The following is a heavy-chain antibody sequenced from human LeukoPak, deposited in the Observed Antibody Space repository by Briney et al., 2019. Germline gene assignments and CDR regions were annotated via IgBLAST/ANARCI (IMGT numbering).Heavy chain of an antibody. CDR1: GGSISSVDYY. CDR2: IYYSGST. D-gene: IGHD4-17*01. CDR3: AREALRPSRWFDP. Sequence: SDTLSLTCTVSGGSISSVDYYWSWIRQPPRNGLQWIGYIYYSGSTYYNPPPKSPLTISVATSNNHFSPNLTSLTPPHTPLHYCAREALRPSRWFDPWGQGTLVTVSS. J-gene: IGHJ5*02. V-gene: IGHV4-30-4*02.